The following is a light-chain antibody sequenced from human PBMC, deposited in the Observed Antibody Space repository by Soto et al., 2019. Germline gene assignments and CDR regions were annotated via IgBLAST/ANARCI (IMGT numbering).Light chain of an antibody. CDR2: RAS. J-gene: IGKJ1*01. V-gene: IGKV3-15*01. CDR1: QTIYSN. Sequence: IMMTQSPATLSVSLGERATLSCRAGQTIYSNVACYQQRPGQAPRLLIYRASTRATGVPARFSGSGSGTEFTLTISSRQSEDFAIYYCQQYQNLWTFGQGTKVDIK. CDR3: QQYQNLWT.